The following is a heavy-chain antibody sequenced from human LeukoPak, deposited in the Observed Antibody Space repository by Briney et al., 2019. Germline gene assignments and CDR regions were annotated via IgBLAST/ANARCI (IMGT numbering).Heavy chain of an antibody. CDR2: ISWNSGSI. CDR1: RFTVDDYA. CDR3: AKDKSGGWYDYFDY. J-gene: IGHJ4*02. V-gene: IGHV3-9*01. Sequence: PGRSLRLSCAASRFTVDDYAIHWVRQAPGKGLEWVSGISWNSGSIGCADSVKGRFTISRDNAKNSLYLQMNSLRAEDTALYYCAKDKSGGWYDYFDYWGQGTLVTVSS. D-gene: IGHD6-19*01.